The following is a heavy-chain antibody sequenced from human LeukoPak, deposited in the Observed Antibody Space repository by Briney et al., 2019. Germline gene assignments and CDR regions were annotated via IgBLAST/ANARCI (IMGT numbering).Heavy chain of an antibody. D-gene: IGHD2-2*01. CDR3: ARSPRCSTSCPIDY. V-gene: IGHV4-31*03. CDR1: GGSISSGGYY. J-gene: IGHJ4*02. CDR2: IYYSGST. Sequence: SQTLSLTCTVSGGSISSGGYYWSWIRQHPGKGLEWIGYIYYSGSTYYNPSLKSRVTISVDTSKNQFSLKLSSVTAADTAVYYCARSPRCSTSCPIDYWGQGTLVTASS.